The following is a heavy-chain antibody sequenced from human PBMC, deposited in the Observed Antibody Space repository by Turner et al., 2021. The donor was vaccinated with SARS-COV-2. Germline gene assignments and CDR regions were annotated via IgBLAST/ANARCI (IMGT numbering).Heavy chain of an antibody. Sequence: QVHIQPWGSELLKPSETLSLTCAVSAGSFNAYYWSWVRQPPGKGLQWIGEINHRGSTSYNPSLKSRVTISVDTSKSQVSLKVDSVTAADTAVYYCARVVMIASTPANFDYWGQGTLVTVSS. J-gene: IGHJ4*02. D-gene: IGHD3-22*01. CDR2: INHRGST. CDR3: ARVVMIASTPANFDY. V-gene: IGHV4-34*01. CDR1: AGSFNAYY.